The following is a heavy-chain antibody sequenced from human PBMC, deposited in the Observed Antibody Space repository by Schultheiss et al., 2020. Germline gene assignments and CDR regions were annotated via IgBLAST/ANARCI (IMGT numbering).Heavy chain of an antibody. CDR3: ASENDY. V-gene: IGHV4-4*02. Sequence: GSLRLSCAASGFTFSSYAMSWVRQPPGKGLEWIGEIYHSGSTYYNPSLKSRVTISVDRSKNQFSLKLSSVTAADTAVYYCASENDYWGQGTLVTVSS. J-gene: IGHJ4*02. CDR2: IYHSGST. CDR1: GFTFSSYAM.